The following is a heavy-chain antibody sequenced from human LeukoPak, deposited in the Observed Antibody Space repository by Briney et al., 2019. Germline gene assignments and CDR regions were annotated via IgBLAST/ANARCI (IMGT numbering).Heavy chain of an antibody. CDR3: ARGQRWLLNFGYFDL. J-gene: IGHJ2*01. V-gene: IGHV4-34*01. Sequence: PSGTLSLTCAVYVGPFSGYYWNWMRPPPGKGLEWIGEISHSGSTNYNPSLQSRVTISVDTSKNQFSLKLSSVTAADTAVYYCARGQRWLLNFGYFDLWGRGTLVIVSS. CDR2: ISHSGST. D-gene: IGHD5-24*01. CDR1: VGPFSGYY.